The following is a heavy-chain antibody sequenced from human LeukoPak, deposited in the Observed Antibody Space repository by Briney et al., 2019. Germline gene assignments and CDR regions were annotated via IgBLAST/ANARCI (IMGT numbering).Heavy chain of an antibody. J-gene: IGHJ3*01. D-gene: IGHD3-10*01. CDR3: AKGGGSGSYYLAHP. CDR2: ISGSGGST. CDR1: GFTFSSYA. Sequence: GGSLRLSCAASGFTFSSYAMSWVRQAPGKGLEWVSAISGSGGSTYYADSVKGRFTISRDNSKNTLYLQMNSLRAEDTAVYYCAKGGGSGSYYLAHPWGQGTMVTVSS. V-gene: IGHV3-23*01.